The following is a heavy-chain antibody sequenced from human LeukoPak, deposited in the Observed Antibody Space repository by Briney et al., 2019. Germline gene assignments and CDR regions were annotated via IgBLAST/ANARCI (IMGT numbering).Heavy chain of an antibody. D-gene: IGHD2-2*01. J-gene: IGHJ4*02. CDR2: IYPGDPDT. CDR1: GYSFTTYW. CDR3: ARRQGCSSTSCPPDY. Sequence: GKSLKISCRGSGYSFTTYWIGWVRQMPRKALEWIGIIYPGDPDTRYTPSFQGQVTMSADKSINTAYLQWSSLKASDTAMYYCARRQGCSSTSCPPDYWGQGTLVTVSP. V-gene: IGHV5-51*01.